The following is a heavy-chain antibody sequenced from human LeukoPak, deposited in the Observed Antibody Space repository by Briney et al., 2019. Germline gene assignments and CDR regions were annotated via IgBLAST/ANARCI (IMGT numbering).Heavy chain of an antibody. CDR3: ARESYDYIWGSYYFDY. D-gene: IGHD3-16*01. V-gene: IGHV3-48*02. J-gene: IGHJ4*02. Sequence: GGSLRLSCAASGFTFSSYSMNWVRQAPGKGLEWVSYISSSSSSTIYYADSVKGRFTISRDNAKNSLYLQMNSPRDEDTAVYYCARESYDYIWGSYYFDYWGQGTLVTVSS. CDR1: GFTFSSYS. CDR2: ISSSSSSTI.